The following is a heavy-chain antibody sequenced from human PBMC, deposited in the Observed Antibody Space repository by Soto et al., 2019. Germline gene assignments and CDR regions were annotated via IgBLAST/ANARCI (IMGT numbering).Heavy chain of an antibody. J-gene: IGHJ4*02. CDR3: ARDPVCSGGSCYDY. CDR2: IKQDGSEI. V-gene: IGHV3-7*01. Sequence: GGSLRLSCAAPGFTFSRYWMTCVRQAPGKGLEWVANIKQDGSEIYYVDSVKGRFTISRDDAENSLYLQMNSLRAEDTAVYYCARDPVCSGGSCYDYWGQGTLLTV. CDR1: GFTFSRYW. D-gene: IGHD2-15*01.